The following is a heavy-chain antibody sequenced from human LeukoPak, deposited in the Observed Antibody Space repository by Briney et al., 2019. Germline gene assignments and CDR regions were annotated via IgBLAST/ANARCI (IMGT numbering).Heavy chain of an antibody. CDR1: GFTFSSYE. CDR2: ISSSGSTI. Sequence: GGSLRLSCAASGFTFSSYEMNWVRQAPGKGLEWVSYISSSGSTIYYADSVKGRFTISRDNAKNSLYLRMNSLRAEDTAVYYCARVEYYYYYYMDVWGKGTTVTVSS. V-gene: IGHV3-48*03. CDR3: ARVEYYYYYYMDV. J-gene: IGHJ6*03. D-gene: IGHD1-1*01.